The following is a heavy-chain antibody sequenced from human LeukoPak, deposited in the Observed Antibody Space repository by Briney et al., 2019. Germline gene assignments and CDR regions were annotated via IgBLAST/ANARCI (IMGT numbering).Heavy chain of an antibody. Sequence: ASVKVSCKASGYTFTGYYMHWVRQAPGQGLEWMGRINPNSGGTNYAQKFQGRVTMTRDTSISTAYMELSRLRSDDTAVYYCAREYCSSSGKGNYFVYWGQGTLVTVSS. D-gene: IGHD6-6*01. V-gene: IGHV1-2*06. CDR3: AREYCSSSGKGNYFVY. CDR1: GYTFTGYY. CDR2: INPNSGGT. J-gene: IGHJ4*02.